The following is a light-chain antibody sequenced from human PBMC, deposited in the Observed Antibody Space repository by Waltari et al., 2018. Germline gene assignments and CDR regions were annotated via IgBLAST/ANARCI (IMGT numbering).Light chain of an antibody. V-gene: IGKV3-20*01. Sequence: EILLTQSPGTLSLSPGERATLSCRASQSISRALAWYQQKPGQAPRLLIFDTSKRATGIPDRFSGSGSGTDFSLTISRLEPEDFAVYYCQHYVRLPATFVQGTKVEIK. CDR3: QHYVRLPAT. CDR2: DTS. J-gene: IGKJ2*01. CDR1: QSISRA.